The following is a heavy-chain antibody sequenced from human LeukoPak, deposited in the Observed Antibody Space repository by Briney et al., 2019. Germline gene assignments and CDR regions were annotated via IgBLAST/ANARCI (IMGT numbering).Heavy chain of an antibody. Sequence: ASVKVSCKASGYTFTSHYMHWVRQAPGQGLEWMGTINPSGGGTSYAQKFQGRITMTRDTSTSTVSMELSSLTSEDTAVYYCARRRVGDTVFDYWSQGPLVTVSS. CDR3: ARRRVGDTVFDY. CDR2: INPSGGGT. D-gene: IGHD1-26*01. J-gene: IGHJ4*02. V-gene: IGHV1-46*01. CDR1: GYTFTSHY.